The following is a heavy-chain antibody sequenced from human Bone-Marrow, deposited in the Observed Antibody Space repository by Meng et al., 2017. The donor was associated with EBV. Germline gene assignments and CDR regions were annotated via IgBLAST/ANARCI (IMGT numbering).Heavy chain of an antibody. D-gene: IGHD3-22*01. CDR2: IYHSGST. J-gene: IGHJ4*02. CDR3: ARGDDSSGLDY. CDR1: GGSTASGGYS. V-gene: IGHV4-30-2*01. Sequence: LQPQASGSRLVEPSPTLALTCVVAGGSTASGGYSWSWIRQPPGKGLEWIGYIYHSGSTSYNPSLKSRVTISVDRSKNQFSLKLNSVTAADTAVYYCARGDDSSGLDYWGQGTLVTVSS.